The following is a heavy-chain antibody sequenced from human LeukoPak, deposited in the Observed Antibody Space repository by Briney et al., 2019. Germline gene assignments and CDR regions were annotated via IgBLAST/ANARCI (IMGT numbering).Heavy chain of an antibody. CDR1: GYSISSGYY. CDR3: ARRGSSWVAKYYYYYMDV. Sequence: SETLSLTCVVSGYSISSGYYWGRIRQPPGKGLEWIGSVHHSGSTYYNPSLKSRVTISVDTSKNQFSLKLSSVTAADTAVYYCARRGSSWVAKYYYYYMDVWGKGTTVTISS. D-gene: IGHD6-13*01. J-gene: IGHJ6*03. V-gene: IGHV4-38-2*01. CDR2: VHHSGST.